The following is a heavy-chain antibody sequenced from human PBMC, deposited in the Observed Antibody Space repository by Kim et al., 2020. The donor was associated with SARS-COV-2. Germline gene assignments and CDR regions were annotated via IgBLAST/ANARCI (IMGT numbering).Heavy chain of an antibody. V-gene: IGHV4-39*01. Sequence: SETLSLTCTVSGGSISSSSYYWGWIRQPPGKGLEWIGSIYYSGSTYYNPSLKSRVTISVDTSKNQFSLKLSSVTAADTAVYYCARHTGSGWYDYWGQGTL. CDR1: GGSISSSSYY. CDR3: ARHTGSGWYDY. D-gene: IGHD6-19*01. J-gene: IGHJ4*02. CDR2: IYYSGST.